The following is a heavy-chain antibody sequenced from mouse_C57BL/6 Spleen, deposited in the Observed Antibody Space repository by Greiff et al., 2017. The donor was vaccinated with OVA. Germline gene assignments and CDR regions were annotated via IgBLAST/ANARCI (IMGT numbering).Heavy chain of an antibody. CDR1: GYTFTDYY. J-gene: IGHJ2*01. Sequence: EVQLQQSGPELVKPGASVKISCKASGYTFTDYYMNWVKQSHGKSLEWIGDINPNNGGTSYNQKFKGKATLTVDKSSSTAYMELRSLTSEDSAVYYCARSLYGYDEAPYYFDYWGQGTTLTVSS. CDR3: ARSLYGYDEAPYYFDY. D-gene: IGHD2-2*01. CDR2: INPNNGGT. V-gene: IGHV1-26*01.